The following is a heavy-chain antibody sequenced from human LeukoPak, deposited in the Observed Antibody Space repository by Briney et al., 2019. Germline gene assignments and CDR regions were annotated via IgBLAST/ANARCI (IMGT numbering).Heavy chain of an antibody. J-gene: IGHJ4*02. CDR3: ATHPGPYGGNPFNS. Sequence: PGGPLRLSCEASGITFGNFALTWVRQAPGQGLEWVSTIIGGGTSKFYADSVKGRFTVSRDNSKSSLFLHLTNLRAEDTAIYYCATHPGPYGGNPFNSWGQGALVTVAS. CDR1: GITFGNFA. D-gene: IGHD4-23*01. V-gene: IGHV3-23*01. CDR2: IIGGGTSK.